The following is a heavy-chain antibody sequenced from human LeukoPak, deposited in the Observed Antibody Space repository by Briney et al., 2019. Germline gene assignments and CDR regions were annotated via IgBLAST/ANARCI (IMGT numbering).Heavy chain of an antibody. CDR2: INPNSGGT. CDR3: ARGPYLGVFDY. CDR1: GYTFTSYY. J-gene: IGHJ4*02. D-gene: IGHD3-16*01. V-gene: IGHV1-2*02. Sequence: ASVKVSCKASGYTFTSYYMHWVRQAPGQGLEWMGWINPNSGGTNYARKFQGRVTMTRDTSISTAYMELSRLRSDDTAVYYCARGPYLGVFDYWGQGTLVTVSS.